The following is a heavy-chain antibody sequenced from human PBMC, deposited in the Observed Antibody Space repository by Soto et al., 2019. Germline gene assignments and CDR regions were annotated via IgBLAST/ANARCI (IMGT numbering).Heavy chain of an antibody. CDR2: INAGNGNT. J-gene: IGHJ4*02. Sequence: QVQLVQSGAEVKKPGASVKVSCKASGYTFTSYAMHWVRQAPGQRLEWMGWINAGNGNTKYSQKFQGRVTITRDTXXSTAYMELSSLRSEDTAVYYCARDSPLSGWYACGYWGQGTLVTVSS. V-gene: IGHV1-3*01. D-gene: IGHD6-19*01. CDR3: ARDSPLSGWYACGY. CDR1: GYTFTSYA.